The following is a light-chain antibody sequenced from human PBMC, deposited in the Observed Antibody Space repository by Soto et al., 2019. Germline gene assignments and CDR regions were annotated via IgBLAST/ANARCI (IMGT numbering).Light chain of an antibody. CDR1: QSLLHSTGYNF. J-gene: IGKJ1*01. CDR3: MQARQTPRT. V-gene: IGKV2-28*01. CDR2: LGY. Sequence: DIVMTQSPLSLPVTPGESASISCRSSQSLLHSTGYNFLDWYLQKPGQSPQLLIYLGYNRASGVSARFSGSGSGTDFTLKISRVGAADVGVYYCMQARQTPRTFGQGTKV.